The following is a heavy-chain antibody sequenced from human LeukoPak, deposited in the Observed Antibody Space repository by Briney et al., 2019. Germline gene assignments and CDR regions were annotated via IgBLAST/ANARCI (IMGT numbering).Heavy chain of an antibody. CDR1: GFTLSNYW. CDR3: TNTDHFAY. Sequence: GGSLRLSCAATGFTLSNYWMHWVRQAPGKGLVWVSRGEGDGSTSTYADSVKGRFTISRDNAKNTLYLQMNSLRAEDTAVYYCTNTDHFAYWGQGALVTVSS. CDR2: GEGDGSTS. V-gene: IGHV3-74*03. J-gene: IGHJ4*02.